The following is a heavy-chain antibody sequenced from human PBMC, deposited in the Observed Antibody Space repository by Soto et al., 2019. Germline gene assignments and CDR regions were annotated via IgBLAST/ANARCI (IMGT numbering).Heavy chain of an antibody. J-gene: IGHJ6*02. CDR3: ARIIAARRVEAYYYYYGMDV. CDR1: GFSFSSYS. V-gene: IGHV3-21*01. CDR2: ISSSSSYI. D-gene: IGHD6-6*01. Sequence: GGCLGLSCAACGFSFSSYSMNWVRQAPGKGLEWVSSISSSSSYIYYADSVKGRFTISRDNAKNSLYLQMNSLRAEDTAVYYCARIIAARRVEAYYYYYGMDVWGQGTTVTVSS.